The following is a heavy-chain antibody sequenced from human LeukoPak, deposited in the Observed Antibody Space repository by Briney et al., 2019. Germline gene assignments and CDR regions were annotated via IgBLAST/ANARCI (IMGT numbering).Heavy chain of an antibody. J-gene: IGHJ5*02. CDR2: ISSSSSYI. V-gene: IGHV3-21*01. D-gene: IGHD6-6*01. CDR1: GFTFSSYS. CDR3: ARLPSGARLRGNWFDP. Sequence: GGFLRLSCAASGFTFSSYSMNWVRQAPGKGLEWVSSISSSSSYIYYADSVKGRFTISRDNAKNSLYLQMNSLRAEDTAVYYCARLPSGARLRGNWFDPWGQGTLVTVSS.